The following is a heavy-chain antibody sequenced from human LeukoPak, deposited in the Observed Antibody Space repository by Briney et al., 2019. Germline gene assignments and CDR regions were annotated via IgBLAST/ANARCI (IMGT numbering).Heavy chain of an antibody. V-gene: IGHV3-23*01. D-gene: IGHD2-15*01. CDR3: AKGSRMYCGAGNCYAAY. CDR2: VSGSGGST. J-gene: IGHJ4*02. Sequence: GGSLRLSCAASGFTFSSYAMSWVRQAPGKGLEWVSAVSGSGGSTYYADSVKGRFTISRDNSKNTVYMQMNSLRAEDTAVYFCAKGSRMYCGAGNCYAAYWGQGTLVTVSS. CDR1: GFTFSSYA.